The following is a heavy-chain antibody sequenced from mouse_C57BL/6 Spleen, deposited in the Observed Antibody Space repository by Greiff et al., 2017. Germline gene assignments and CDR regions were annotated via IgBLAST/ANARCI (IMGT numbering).Heavy chain of an antibody. CDR2: IDPSDSDT. Sequence: QVQLQQPGAELVRPGSSVKLSCKASGYTFTSYWMHWVKQRPIQGLEWIGNIDPSDSDTHYNQKFKDKATLTVDKSSSTAYMQLSSLTSKDSAVYYCALDSSGYAYWGQGTLVTVSA. D-gene: IGHD3-2*02. CDR1: GYTFTSYW. J-gene: IGHJ3*01. CDR3: ALDSSGYAY. V-gene: IGHV1-52*01.